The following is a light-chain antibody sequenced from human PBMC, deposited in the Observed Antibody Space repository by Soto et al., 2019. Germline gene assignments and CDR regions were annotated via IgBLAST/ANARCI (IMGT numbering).Light chain of an antibody. CDR3: SSYAGGNNWV. CDR2: DVN. Sequence: QSALTQPTSASGSPGQSLTISCTGTRSDVGAHNYVSWYQQNPGKAPKLMLYDVNKRPSGVPDRFSGSKSGNTASLTVSGLQAEDEADYYCSSYAGGNNWVFGGGTKLTVL. CDR1: RSDVGAHNY. V-gene: IGLV2-8*01. J-gene: IGLJ3*02.